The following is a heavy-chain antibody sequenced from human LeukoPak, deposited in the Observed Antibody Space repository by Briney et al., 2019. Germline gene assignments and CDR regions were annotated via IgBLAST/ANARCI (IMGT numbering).Heavy chain of an antibody. V-gene: IGHV3-66*01. CDR1: GFTVSSNY. Sequence: GGSLRLSCAASGFTVSSNYMCWVRQAPGKGLEWVSVIYSGGSTYYADSVKGRFTISRDNSKNTLYLQMNSLRAEDTAVYYCARAITMGSSTYYYGMDVWGQGTTVTVSS. J-gene: IGHJ6*02. CDR3: ARAITMGSSTYYYGMDV. CDR2: IYSGGST. D-gene: IGHD3-10*01.